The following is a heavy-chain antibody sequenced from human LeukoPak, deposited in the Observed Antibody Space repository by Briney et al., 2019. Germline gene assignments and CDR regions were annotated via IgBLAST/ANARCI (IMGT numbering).Heavy chain of an antibody. CDR2: IYYSGST. V-gene: IGHV4-39*07. CDR3: ARDLGRLPTERYCSGGSCYWGGNWFDP. Sequence: SETLSLTCTVSGGSISSSSYYWGWIRQPPGKGLEWIGSIYYSGSTYYNPSLKSRVTISVDTSKNQFSLKLSSVTAADTAVYYCARDLGRLPTERYCSGGSCYWGGNWFDPWGQGTLVTVSS. D-gene: IGHD2-15*01. J-gene: IGHJ5*02. CDR1: GGSISSSSYY.